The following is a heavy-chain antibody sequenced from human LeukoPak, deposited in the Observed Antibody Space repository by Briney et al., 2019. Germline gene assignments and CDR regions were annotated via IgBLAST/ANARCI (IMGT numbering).Heavy chain of an antibody. CDR2: IYYSGST. CDR3: ARARLRWSHFDY. Sequence: SETLSLTCTVSGGSISSGSYYWGWIRQPPGKGLEWIGYIYYSGSTNYNPSLKSRVTISVDTSKNQFSLKLSSVTAADTAVYYCARARLRWSHFDYWGQGTLVTVSS. V-gene: IGHV4-61*01. CDR1: GGSISSGSYY. D-gene: IGHD4-23*01. J-gene: IGHJ4*02.